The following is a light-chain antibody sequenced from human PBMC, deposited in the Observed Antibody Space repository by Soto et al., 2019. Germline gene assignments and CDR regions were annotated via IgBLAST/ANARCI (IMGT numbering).Light chain of an antibody. CDR1: IRDVVGYNY. CDR3: CSYAGSYIFV. CDR2: DVS. Sequence: QSVLTQPRSVSGSPGQSVTISCTGTIRDVVGYNYVSWYQQHPVKAPKLMIYDVSKRPSGVPDRFSGSKSDNTASLTISGLQAEDEADYYCCSYAGSYIFVFGTGTKVTVL. J-gene: IGLJ1*01. V-gene: IGLV2-11*01.